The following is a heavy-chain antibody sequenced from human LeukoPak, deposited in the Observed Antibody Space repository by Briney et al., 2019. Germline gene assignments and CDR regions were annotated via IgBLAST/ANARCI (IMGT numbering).Heavy chain of an antibody. Sequence: GGSLRLSCTASGFTFSSYSMNWVRQAPGKGLEWVSSISSSSSYIYYADSVKGRFTISRDHAKNSLYLQMNSLRAEDTAVYYCARDWRYYGSGTSNAYFDYWGQGTLVTVSS. D-gene: IGHD3-10*01. CDR1: GFTFSSYS. V-gene: IGHV3-21*01. CDR3: ARDWRYYGSGTSNAYFDY. CDR2: ISSSSSYI. J-gene: IGHJ4*02.